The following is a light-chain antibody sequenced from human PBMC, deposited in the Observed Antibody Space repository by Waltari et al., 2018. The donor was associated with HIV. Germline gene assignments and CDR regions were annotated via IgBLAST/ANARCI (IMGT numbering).Light chain of an antibody. CDR1: ALPKKY. Sequence: SYELPQPPSVSVSPGQTARITCSGDALPKKYAYWYQQKSGQAPVLVIYEDSKRPSGIPERFSGSSSGTMATLTISGAQVEEEADYYCYSTDSSGNHRVFGGGTKLTVL. CDR3: YSTDSSGNHRV. J-gene: IGLJ3*02. CDR2: EDS. V-gene: IGLV3-10*01.